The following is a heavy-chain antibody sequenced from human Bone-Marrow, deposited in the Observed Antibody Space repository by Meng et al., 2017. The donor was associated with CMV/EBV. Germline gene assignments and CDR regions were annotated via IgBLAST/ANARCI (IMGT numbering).Heavy chain of an antibody. CDR3: ASLATVVPYKYYYYGMDV. CDR1: GGTFSSYA. Sequence: SVKVSCKASGGTFSSYAISWVRQAPGQGLEWMGGIIPIFGTANYAQKFQGRVTITTDESTSTAYMELSSLRSEDTAVYYCASLATVVPYKYYYYGMDVWGQGTTVTVYS. CDR2: IIPIFGTA. D-gene: IGHD5-24*01. V-gene: IGHV1-69*05. J-gene: IGHJ6*02.